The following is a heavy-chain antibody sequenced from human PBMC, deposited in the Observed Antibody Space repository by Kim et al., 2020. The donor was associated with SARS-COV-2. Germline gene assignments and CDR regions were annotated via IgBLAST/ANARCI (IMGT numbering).Heavy chain of an antibody. J-gene: IGHJ6*02. CDR2: GNT. CDR3: AREEVEGMDV. V-gene: IGHV1-18*01. Sequence: GNTNYAQRLQGRFTMTTDTATSTAYMELRSLTSDDTAVYYCAREEVEGMDVWGQGTTVTVSS.